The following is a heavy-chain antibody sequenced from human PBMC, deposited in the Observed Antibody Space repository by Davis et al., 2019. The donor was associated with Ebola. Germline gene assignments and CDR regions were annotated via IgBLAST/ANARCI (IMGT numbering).Heavy chain of an antibody. V-gene: IGHV4-4*07. CDR1: GGSISSYY. Sequence: PSETLSLTCTVSGGSISSYYWSWIRQPAGKGLEWIGRIYTSGSTNYNPSLKSRVTMSVDTSKNQFSLKLSSVTAADTAVYYCARVPYSGYDRRDAFDIWGQGTMVTVSS. CDR2: IYTSGST. J-gene: IGHJ3*02. CDR3: ARVPYSGYDRRDAFDI. D-gene: IGHD5-12*01.